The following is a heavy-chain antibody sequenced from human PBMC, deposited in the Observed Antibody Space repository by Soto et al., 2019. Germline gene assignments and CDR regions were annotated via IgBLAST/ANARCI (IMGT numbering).Heavy chain of an antibody. V-gene: IGHV5-51*01. CDR1: GYSFTSYW. CDR3: ARTSAAGKYYYGMDV. Sequence: GESLKISCKGSGYSFTSYWISWVRQMPGKGLEWMGIIYVGDSDTRYSPSFQGQVTISADKSISTAYLQWSSLKASDTAMYYCARTSAAGKYYYGMDVWGQGTTVTVSS. D-gene: IGHD6-13*01. CDR2: IYVGDSDT. J-gene: IGHJ6*02.